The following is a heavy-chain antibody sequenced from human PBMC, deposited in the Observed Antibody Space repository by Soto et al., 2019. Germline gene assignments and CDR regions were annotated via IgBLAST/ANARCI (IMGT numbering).Heavy chain of an antibody. V-gene: IGHV1-69*01. CDR1: GGTFSSYA. J-gene: IGHJ6*02. CDR3: ARSQGSSTSLEIYYYYYYGMDV. D-gene: IGHD2-2*01. CDR2: IIPIPGTA. Sequence: QVQLVQSGAEVEKPGSSVKVSCKASGGTFSSYAISWVRLAPGQGLEWMGGIIPIPGTANYAQKFQGRVTITADESTSTAYMELSSLRSEDTAVYYCARSQGSSTSLEIYYYYYYGMDVWGQGTTVTVSS.